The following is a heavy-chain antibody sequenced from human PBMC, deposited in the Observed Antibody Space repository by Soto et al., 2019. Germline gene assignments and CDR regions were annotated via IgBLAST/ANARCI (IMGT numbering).Heavy chain of an antibody. CDR1: GDSMSSYY. CDR3: AGGQSGAANF. V-gene: IGHV4-4*07. D-gene: IGHD2-15*01. CDR2: ISATGTT. J-gene: IGHJ4*03. Sequence: PSETLSLTCIVSGDSMSSYYCSWIRQSAEKGLEWIGRISATGTTSYIPSLKSRITLSVDTSKNQFSLNLKFVTAADTAVYFCAGGQSGAANFWGQGTLVTVSS.